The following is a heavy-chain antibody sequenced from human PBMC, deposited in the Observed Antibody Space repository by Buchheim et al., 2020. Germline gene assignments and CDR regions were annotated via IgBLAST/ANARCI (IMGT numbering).Heavy chain of an antibody. J-gene: IGHJ4*02. V-gene: IGHV3-23*04. CDR3: AKDTGVWFGELLYHYFDY. CDR2: ISGSGGST. Sequence: EVQLVESGGGLVQPGGSLRLSCAASGFTFSSYAMSWVRQAPGKGLEWVSAISGSGGSTYYADSVKGRFTISRDNSKHTLYLQMNSLRAEDTAVYYCAKDTGVWFGELLYHYFDYWGQGTL. D-gene: IGHD3-10*01. CDR1: GFTFSSYA.